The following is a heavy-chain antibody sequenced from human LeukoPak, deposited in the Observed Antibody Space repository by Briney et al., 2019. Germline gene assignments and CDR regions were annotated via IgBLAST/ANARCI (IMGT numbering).Heavy chain of an antibody. CDR1: GDSISTSGYY. V-gene: IGHV4-31*03. CDR3: ARVRDEYFFDY. Sequence: PSETLSLTCTVSGDSISTSGYYWSWIRQHPGTGLEWIAYIHYIGNTYYNPSLESRVTMSVDTSSNQFSLNVASVTAADTAVYYCARVRDEYFFDYWGQGILVTVSS. CDR2: IHYIGNT. J-gene: IGHJ4*02.